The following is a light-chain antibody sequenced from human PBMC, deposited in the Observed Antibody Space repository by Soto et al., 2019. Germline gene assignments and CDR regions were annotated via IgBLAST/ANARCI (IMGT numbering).Light chain of an antibody. Sequence: DIQMTQSPSTLSASVGDRVTVTCRTSQSISNWLAWYQQKPGKAPKLLIYDASSLERGVPSRFSGSGSGTEFTLTISSLQPDDFATYYCQQYNTYSYTFGQGTKLEIK. CDR1: QSISNW. CDR3: QQYNTYSYT. CDR2: DAS. J-gene: IGKJ2*01. V-gene: IGKV1-5*01.